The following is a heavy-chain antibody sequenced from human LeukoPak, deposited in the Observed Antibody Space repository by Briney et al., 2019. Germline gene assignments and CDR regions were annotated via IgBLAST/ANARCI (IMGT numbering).Heavy chain of an antibody. CDR3: ARLYQYYDILTGYPVLGFDP. V-gene: IGHV4-59*08. D-gene: IGHD3-9*01. CDR2: IYYSGST. J-gene: IGHJ5*02. CDR1: GGSISSYY. Sequence: SETLSLTCTVSGGSISSYYWSWIRQPPGKGLEWIGYIYYSGSTNYNPSLKSRVTISVDTSKNQFSLKLSSVTAADTAVYYCARLYQYYDILTGYPVLGFDPWGQGTLVTVSS.